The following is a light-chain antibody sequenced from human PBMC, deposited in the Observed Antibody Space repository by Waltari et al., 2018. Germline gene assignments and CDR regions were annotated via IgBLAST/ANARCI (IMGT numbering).Light chain of an antibody. CDR2: KVS. CDR3: MQGTHWPPIT. Sequence: DVEMPQSPLSLPVTLGQPASISCTSSQSLVHSDGNTYLNWFQQRPGQSPRRLIYKVSNRDSGVPDRFSGSGSGTDFTLKITRVEAEDVGVYYCMQGTHWPPITFGQGTRLEIK. V-gene: IGKV2-30*02. CDR1: QSLVHSDGNTY. J-gene: IGKJ5*01.